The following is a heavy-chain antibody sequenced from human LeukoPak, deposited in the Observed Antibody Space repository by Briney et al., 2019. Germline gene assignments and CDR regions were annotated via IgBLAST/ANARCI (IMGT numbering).Heavy chain of an antibody. CDR2: INLNSGGT. CDR1: GYTFTGYY. J-gene: IGHJ4*02. D-gene: IGHD3-3*02. CDR3: ARVVSASHPFDY. Sequence: AAVKVSCKASGYTFTGYYMHWVRQAPGQGLEWMGWINLNSGGTNYAQKFQGRVTMTRDTSISTAYMELSRLRSDDTAVYYCARVVSASHPFDYWGQGTLVTVSS. V-gene: IGHV1-2*02.